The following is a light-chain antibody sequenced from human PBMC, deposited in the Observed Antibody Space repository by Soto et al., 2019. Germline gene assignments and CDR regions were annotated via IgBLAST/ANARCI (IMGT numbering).Light chain of an antibody. V-gene: IGLV2-14*01. J-gene: IGLJ1*01. CDR2: EVS. Sequence: QSALTQPASVSGSPGQSIAISCTGTSSDIGRYSYVSWYQQHPGKAPKLIIYEVSNRPSGVSNRFSGSKSGNTASLTISGLQAEDEADYYCSSYTSLTTRVFGTGTKLTVL. CDR1: SSDIGRYSY. CDR3: SSYTSLTTRV.